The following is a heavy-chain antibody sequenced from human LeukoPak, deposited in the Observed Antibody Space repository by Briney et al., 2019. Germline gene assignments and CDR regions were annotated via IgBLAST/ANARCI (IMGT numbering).Heavy chain of an antibody. CDR2: IYYSGSA. CDR1: GGSISSYY. V-gene: IGHV4-59*01. Sequence: SETLSLTCTVSGGSISSYYWSWIRQPPGKGLEWIGYIYYSGSANYNPSLKSRVTISVDTSKNQFSLKLSSVTAADTAVYYCARSSSNDYGDLDFDYWGQGTLVTVSS. J-gene: IGHJ4*02. CDR3: ARSSSNDYGDLDFDY. D-gene: IGHD4-17*01.